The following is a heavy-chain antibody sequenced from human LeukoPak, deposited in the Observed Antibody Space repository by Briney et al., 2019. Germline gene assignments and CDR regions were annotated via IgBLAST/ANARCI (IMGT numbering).Heavy chain of an antibody. CDR1: GGSISSGGYY. D-gene: IGHD4-11*01. Sequence: SETLSLTCTVSGGSISSGGYYWSWIRQPPGKGLGGIGYIYHSGSTYYNPSLKSRVTISVDRSKNQFSLKLSSVTAADTAVYYCATLSTVAEAFDIWGQGTMVTVSS. V-gene: IGHV4-30-2*01. CDR2: IYHSGST. J-gene: IGHJ3*02. CDR3: ATLSTVAEAFDI.